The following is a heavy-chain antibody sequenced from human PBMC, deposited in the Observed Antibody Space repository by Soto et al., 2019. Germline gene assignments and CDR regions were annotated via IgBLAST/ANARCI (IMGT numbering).Heavy chain of an antibody. Sequence: RDCSAAGEFTSSSSYMRWLHKPPEKGLERVSVIYSGGSTYYADSVKGRFTISRDNSKNTLYLQMNSLRAEDTAVYYCAREGYGELDDYYGLDLWGQGTTVTVSS. CDR3: AREGYGELDDYYGLDL. CDR1: EFTSSSSY. V-gene: IGHV3-53*01. CDR2: IYSGGST. J-gene: IGHJ6*02. D-gene: IGHD5-18*01.